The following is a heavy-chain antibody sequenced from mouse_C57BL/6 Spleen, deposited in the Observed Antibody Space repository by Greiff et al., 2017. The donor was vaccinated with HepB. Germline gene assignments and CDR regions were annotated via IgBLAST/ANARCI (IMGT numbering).Heavy chain of an antibody. CDR1: GFNIKDDY. Sequence: EVKVVESGAELVRPGASVKLSCTASGFNIKDDYMHWVKQRPEPGLEWIGWIDPENGDTEYASKFQCKATITADTSSNTAYLQLSSLTSEDTAVYYCTTSVVATRYFDVWGTGTTVTVSS. D-gene: IGHD1-1*01. CDR2: IDPENGDT. CDR3: TTSVVATRYFDV. V-gene: IGHV14-4*01. J-gene: IGHJ1*03.